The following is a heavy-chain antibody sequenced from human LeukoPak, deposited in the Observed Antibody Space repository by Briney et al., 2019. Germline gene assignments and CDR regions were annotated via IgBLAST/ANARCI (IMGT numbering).Heavy chain of an antibody. Sequence: SVKVSCKASGGTFSNYAFSWVRQASGQGLEWMGGIIPIFRTTNYAEQFQGRVTITTDESTNTAYLDLSSLRSEDTAVYYCAKDDGSATMGFDSWGQGTLVSVSS. CDR3: AKDDGSATMGFDS. CDR1: GGTFSNYA. J-gene: IGHJ5*01. V-gene: IGHV1-69*05. CDR2: IIPIFRTT. D-gene: IGHD1-26*01.